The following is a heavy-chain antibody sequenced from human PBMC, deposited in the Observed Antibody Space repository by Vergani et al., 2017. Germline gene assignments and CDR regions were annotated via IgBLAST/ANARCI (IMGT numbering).Heavy chain of an antibody. Sequence: QVQLVQSGAEVKKPGSSVKVPCKASGGTFSSYAISWVRQAPGQGLEWMGRIIPIFGTANYAQKFQGRVTITADESTSTAYMELSSLRSEDTAVYYCAVDYYDSSGYPSFFDYWGQGTLVTVSS. D-gene: IGHD3-22*01. CDR1: GGTFSSYA. CDR3: AVDYYDSSGYPSFFDY. CDR2: IIPIFGTA. J-gene: IGHJ4*02. V-gene: IGHV1-69*13.